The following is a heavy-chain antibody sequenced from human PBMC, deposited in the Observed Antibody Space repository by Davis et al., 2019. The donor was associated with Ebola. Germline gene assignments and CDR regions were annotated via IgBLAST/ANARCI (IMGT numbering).Heavy chain of an antibody. D-gene: IGHD3-22*01. CDR2: INPSDGST. CDR3: ARAIYYYDSSGYSDY. CDR1: GGTFSTYT. J-gene: IGHJ4*02. V-gene: IGHV1-46*01. Sequence: AASVKVSCKASGGTFSTYTVSWVRQAPGQGLEWMGIINPSDGSTSYAQKFQGRVTMTRDTSTYTLYMELSSLRSEDTAVYYCARAIYYYDSSGYSDYWGQGTLVSVSS.